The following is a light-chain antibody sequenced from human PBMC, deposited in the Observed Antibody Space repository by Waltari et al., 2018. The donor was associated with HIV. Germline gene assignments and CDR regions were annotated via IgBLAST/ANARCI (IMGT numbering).Light chain of an antibody. J-gene: IGKJ4*01. CDR3: QQYSEIPRT. V-gene: IGKV1-16*01. CDR2: KAS. CDR1: RAIGRW. Sequence: DIQMAQSPASLSASVGDRVSITCRASRAIGRWVAWFQQKPGEAPTALLYKASTLHTGVPSRFAGSGSGTEFVLTIAGLEPEDLATYYCQQYSEIPRTFGGGTKVE.